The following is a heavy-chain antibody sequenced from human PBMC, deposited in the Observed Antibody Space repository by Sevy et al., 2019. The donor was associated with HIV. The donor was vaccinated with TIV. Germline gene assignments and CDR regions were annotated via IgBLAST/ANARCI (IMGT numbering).Heavy chain of an antibody. J-gene: IGHJ4*02. Sequence: GGSLRLSCAASGFTFINYAMHWVRQAPGKGLELVASIWNDGNNKYYTDSVKGRFTISRDNSKNTLYLQMNNLRVQDTAIYYCAGYSGTYSWDYCGQGALVTVSS. CDR2: IWNDGNNK. CDR1: GFTFINYA. CDR3: AGYSGTYSWDY. V-gene: IGHV3-33*01. D-gene: IGHD1-26*01.